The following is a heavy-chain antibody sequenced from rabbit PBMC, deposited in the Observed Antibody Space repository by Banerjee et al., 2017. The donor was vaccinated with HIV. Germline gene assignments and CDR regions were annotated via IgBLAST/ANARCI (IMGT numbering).Heavy chain of an antibody. V-gene: IGHV1S40*01. Sequence: QSLEESGGDLVKPGASLTLTCTASGFSFSSSYYMCWVRQAPGKGLEWIACIYAGSVGSTYYASWAKGRFTISKTSSTTVTLQMTSLTDADTATYFCGRDRGVGYDLNLWGPGTLVTVS. D-gene: IGHD6-1*01. CDR1: GFSFSSSYY. CDR3: GRDRGVGYDLNL. J-gene: IGHJ4*01. CDR2: IYAGSVGST.